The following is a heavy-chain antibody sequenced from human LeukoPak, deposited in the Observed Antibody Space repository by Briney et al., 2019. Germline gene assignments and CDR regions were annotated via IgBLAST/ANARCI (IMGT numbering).Heavy chain of an antibody. Sequence: PSETLSLTCTVSGGSISDNFWSWIRQPPGGGLEWIGYIDYSGSTKYNPYLKSRVTIFSDTSKNQFSLKLSSVTAADTAMYYCAREHVDTAMVFDYWGQGTLVTVSS. D-gene: IGHD5-18*01. J-gene: IGHJ4*02. V-gene: IGHV4-59*01. CDR3: AREHVDTAMVFDY. CDR2: IDYSGST. CDR1: GGSISDNF.